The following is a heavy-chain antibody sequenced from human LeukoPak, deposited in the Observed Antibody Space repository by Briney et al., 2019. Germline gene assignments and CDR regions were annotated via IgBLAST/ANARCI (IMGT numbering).Heavy chain of an antibody. CDR2: IIPVFGTA. Sequence: SVKVSCKASGGTFSSYAISWVRQAPGQGLEWMGGIIPVFGTANYAQKFQGRVTITADESTSTAYMELSSLRSEDTAVYYCARGGVPAALTGNWFDPWGQGTLVTVSS. D-gene: IGHD2-2*01. J-gene: IGHJ5*02. CDR3: ARGGVPAALTGNWFDP. V-gene: IGHV1-69*13. CDR1: GGTFSSYA.